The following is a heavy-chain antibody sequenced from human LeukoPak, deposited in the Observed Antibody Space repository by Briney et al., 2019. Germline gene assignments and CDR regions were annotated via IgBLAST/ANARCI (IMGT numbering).Heavy chain of an antibody. J-gene: IGHJ4*02. CDR2: IYYSGST. Sequence: SETLSLTCTVSGGSISSYYWSWIRQPPGKGLEWIGYIYYSGSTNYNPSLKSRVTISVDTSKNQFSLKLSSVTAADTAVYYCARHRSSGWYSGSDYFDYWGQGTLVTVSS. V-gene: IGHV4-59*01. D-gene: IGHD6-19*01. CDR3: ARHRSSGWYSGSDYFDY. CDR1: GGSISSYY.